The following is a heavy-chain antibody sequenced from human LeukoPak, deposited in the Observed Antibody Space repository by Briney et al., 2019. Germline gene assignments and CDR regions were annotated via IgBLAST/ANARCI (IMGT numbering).Heavy chain of an antibody. Sequence: SETLSLTCTVSGGSINTPNYYWGWIRQTPGKGLEWIGNIFYSGGTYYSPSLTSRVTISLDTSRNQFSLKLNSVTAADTAVYYCARGPRGGGKATTSNYYYYYMDVWGKGTTVTISS. CDR3: ARGPRGGGKATTSNYYYYYMDV. CDR2: IFYSGGT. V-gene: IGHV4-39*07. CDR1: GGSINTPNYY. D-gene: IGHD5-12*01. J-gene: IGHJ6*03.